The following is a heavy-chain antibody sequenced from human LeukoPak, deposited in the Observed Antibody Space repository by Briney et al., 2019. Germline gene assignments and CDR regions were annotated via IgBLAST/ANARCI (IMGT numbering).Heavy chain of an antibody. Sequence: PGGSLRLSCAASGFTFSAYAMAWVRRPPGRGLEWVPTMALSGGPTHYADAVEGRFTISRDDSKSTLYLHINNLRAEDTAVYYCARDFSLVVGASDSWGKGTLVTVSS. D-gene: IGHD1-26*01. J-gene: IGHJ5*02. CDR1: GFTFSAYA. CDR2: MALSGGPT. CDR3: ARDFSLVVGASDS. V-gene: IGHV3-23*01.